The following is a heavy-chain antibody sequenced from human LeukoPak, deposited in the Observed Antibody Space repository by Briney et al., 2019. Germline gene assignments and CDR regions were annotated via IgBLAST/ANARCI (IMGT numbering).Heavy chain of an antibody. CDR3: ARESADYSSSWFGSY. CDR1: GGSISSGSYY. D-gene: IGHD6-13*01. CDR2: IYTSGST. V-gene: IGHV4-61*02. J-gene: IGHJ4*02. Sequence: PSETLSLTCTVSGGSISSGSYYWSWIRQPAGRGLEWIGRIYTSGSTNYNPSLKSRVTISVDTSKNQFSLKLSSVTAADTAVYYDARESADYSSSWFGSYWGQGTLVTVSS.